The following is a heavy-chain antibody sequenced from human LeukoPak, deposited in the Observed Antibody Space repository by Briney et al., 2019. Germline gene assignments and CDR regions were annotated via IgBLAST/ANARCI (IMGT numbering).Heavy chain of an antibody. CDR2: ISSSGSTI. Sequence: GGSLRLSCAASGFTFSSYEMNWVRQAPGKGLEWVSHISSSGSTIYYADSVKGRFTISRDNAKNSLYLQMNSLRAEDTAVYYCARDRIVVVGDYYYYGMDVWGQGTTVTVSS. V-gene: IGHV3-48*03. J-gene: IGHJ6*02. D-gene: IGHD2-15*01. CDR1: GFTFSSYE. CDR3: ARDRIVVVGDYYYYGMDV.